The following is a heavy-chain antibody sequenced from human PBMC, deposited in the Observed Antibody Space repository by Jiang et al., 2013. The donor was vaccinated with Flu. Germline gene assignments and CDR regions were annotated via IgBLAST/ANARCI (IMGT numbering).Heavy chain of an antibody. CDR2: IDWDEDK. CDR3: ARDLYTVTADGYSYYGMDV. J-gene: IGHJ6*02. V-gene: IGHV2-70*04. CDR1: GFSLSTSGMR. D-gene: IGHD4-17*01. Sequence: PTQTLTLTCNFSGFSLSTSGMRVSWIRQSPGKALEWLARIDWDEDKFYSPFLKTRLALSKDTSKNQVVLTMTNMEPVDTATYYCARDLYTVTADGYSYYGMDVWGQGTTVTVSS.